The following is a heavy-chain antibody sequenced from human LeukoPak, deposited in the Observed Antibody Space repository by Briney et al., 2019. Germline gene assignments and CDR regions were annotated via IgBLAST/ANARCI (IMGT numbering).Heavy chain of an antibody. V-gene: IGHV1-18*01. CDR2: ISAYNGNT. CDR1: GDTFTSYD. CDR3: ARDQVLGPMPDNFYDSSTYSVDY. Sequence: ASVKVSCKASGDTFTSYDFIWVRQAPGQGLEWMGWISAYNGNTNYAQKFQGRVTMTTDTSTSTAYMELRSLRSDDTAVCYCARDQVLGPMPDNFYDSSTYSVDYWGQGTLVTVSS. J-gene: IGHJ4*02. D-gene: IGHD3-22*01.